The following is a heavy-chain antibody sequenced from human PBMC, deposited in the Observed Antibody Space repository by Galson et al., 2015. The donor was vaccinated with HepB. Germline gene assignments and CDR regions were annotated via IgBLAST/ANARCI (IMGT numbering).Heavy chain of an antibody. V-gene: IGHV1-18*01. CDR1: GYTFTSYG. D-gene: IGHD3-16*02. J-gene: IGHJ4*02. CDR2: ISAYNGNT. Sequence: SVKVSCKASGYTFTSYGISWVRQAPGQGLEWMGWISAYNGNTNYAQKLQGRVTMTTDTSTSTAYMELRSLRSDDTAVYYCARIIMITFGGVIVPGYFDYWGQGTLVTVSS. CDR3: ARIIMITFGGVIVPGYFDY.